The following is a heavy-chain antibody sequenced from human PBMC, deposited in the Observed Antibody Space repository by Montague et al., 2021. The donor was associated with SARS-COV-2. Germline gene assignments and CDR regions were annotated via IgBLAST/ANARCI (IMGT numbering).Heavy chain of an antibody. D-gene: IGHD3-9*01. J-gene: IGHJ6*02. CDR2: IYYSGST. CDR3: ARAFTDWLRYYGMDV. V-gene: IGHV4-39*01. Sequence: SETLSLTCTVFGASISSSSYYWGWIRQPPGKGLEWIGSIYYSGSTYYNPSLKSRVTISVDTSKNQFSLKLSSVTAADTAVYYCARAFTDWLRYYGMDVWGQGTTVTVSS. CDR1: GASISSSSYY.